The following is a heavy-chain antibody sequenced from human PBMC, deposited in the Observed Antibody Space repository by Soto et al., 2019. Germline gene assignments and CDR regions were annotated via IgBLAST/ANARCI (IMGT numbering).Heavy chain of an antibody. CDR3: ARDHSSSGLYYYGMDV. CDR2: ICDSGTIGYGT. Sequence: PSETLSLTCSVSGGSISSSSWWSWVRQPPGRGLEFIGEICDSGTIGYGTSYNPSLRSRVTISVDKSKNQFSLQLSSVTAADTAVYYCARDHSSSGLYYYGMDVWGQGTTVTV. J-gene: IGHJ6*02. CDR1: GGSISSSSW. V-gene: IGHV4-4*02. D-gene: IGHD6-6*01.